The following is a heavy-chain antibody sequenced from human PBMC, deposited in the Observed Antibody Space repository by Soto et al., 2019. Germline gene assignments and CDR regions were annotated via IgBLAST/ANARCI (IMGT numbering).Heavy chain of an antibody. Sequence: QVQLVESGGGVVKPGRSLRLSCAASGFTFSSYGMHWVRQAPGKGLEWVAIISYDGINKYYANSVKGRFTISRDNSKNTLYLKMNSLRAEDTAVYYCAKSMYNWNDGFFDYWGQGTLVTVSS. J-gene: IGHJ4*02. CDR2: ISYDGINK. V-gene: IGHV3-30*18. CDR3: AKSMYNWNDGFFDY. D-gene: IGHD1-1*01. CDR1: GFTFSSYG.